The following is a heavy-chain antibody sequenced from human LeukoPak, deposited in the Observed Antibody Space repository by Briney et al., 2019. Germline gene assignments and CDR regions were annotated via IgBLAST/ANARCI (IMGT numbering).Heavy chain of an antibody. CDR3: ARSTYDSSGYYY. CDR1: GGSVSSSNYY. CDR2: IYYSGST. Sequence: SETLSLTCSVSGGSVSSSNYYWGWIRQPPGKGLEWIGSIYYSGSTYYNPSLKSRVTISVDTSKNQFSLKLSSVTAADTAVYYCARSTYDSSGYYYWGQGTLVTVSS. V-gene: IGHV4-39*07. D-gene: IGHD3-22*01. J-gene: IGHJ4*02.